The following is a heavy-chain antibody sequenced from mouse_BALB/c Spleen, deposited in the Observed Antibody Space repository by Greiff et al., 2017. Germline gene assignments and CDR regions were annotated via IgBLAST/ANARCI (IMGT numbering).Heavy chain of an antibody. J-gene: IGHJ4*01. Sequence: EVQLVESGPGLVKPSQSLSLTCSVTGYSITSGYYWNWIRQFPGNKLEWMGYISYDGSNNYNPSLKNRISITRDTSKNQFFLKLNSVTTEDTATYYCAKLGRGAMDYWGQGTSVTVSS. CDR3: AKLGRGAMDY. D-gene: IGHD4-1*01. CDR1: GYSITSGYY. CDR2: ISYDGSN. V-gene: IGHV3-6*02.